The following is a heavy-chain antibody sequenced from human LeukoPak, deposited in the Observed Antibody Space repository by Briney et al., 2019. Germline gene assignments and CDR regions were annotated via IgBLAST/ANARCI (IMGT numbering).Heavy chain of an antibody. CDR3: ARGKKVEPAATSSAYWYFDL. V-gene: IGHV4-34*01. D-gene: IGHD2-2*01. CDR2: INHSGST. J-gene: IGHJ2*01. Sequence: NPSETLSLTCAVYGGSFSGYYWSWIRQPPGKGLEWIGEINHSGSTNYNPSLKSRVTISVDTSKNQFSLKLSSVTAADTAVYYCARGKKVEPAATSSAYWYFDLWGRGTLVTVSS. CDR1: GGSFSGYY.